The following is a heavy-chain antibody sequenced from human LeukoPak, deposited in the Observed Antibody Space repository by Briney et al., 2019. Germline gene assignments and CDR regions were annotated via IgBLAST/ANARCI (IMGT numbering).Heavy chain of an antibody. Sequence: PSETLSLTCTVSGGSISSGGYYWSWIRQHPGKGLEWIGYIYYSGSTYYNPSLKSRVTISVDTSKNQFSLKLSSVTAADTAVYYCARIVAGSGSSLYYFDYWGQGTLVTVSS. CDR1: GGSISSGGYY. D-gene: IGHD3-10*01. CDR2: IYYSGST. CDR3: ARIVAGSGSSLYYFDY. V-gene: IGHV4-31*03. J-gene: IGHJ4*02.